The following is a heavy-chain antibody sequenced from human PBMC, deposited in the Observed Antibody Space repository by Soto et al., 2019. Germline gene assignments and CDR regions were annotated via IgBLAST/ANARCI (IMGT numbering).Heavy chain of an antibody. D-gene: IGHD2-15*01. CDR2: INQDGSEK. CDR1: GFAFSSYW. J-gene: IGHJ6*02. CDR3: ARSPGKTPSEYYYYGMDV. Sequence: EVQLVESGGGLVQAGGSLRLSGAAYGFAFSSYWMSWIREAPGKGLEWVANINQDGSEKYYVDSVKGRFTISRDNAKNSLYLQMNSLRAEDTAVYYCARSPGKTPSEYYYYGMDVWGQGTTVTVSS. V-gene: IGHV3-7*01.